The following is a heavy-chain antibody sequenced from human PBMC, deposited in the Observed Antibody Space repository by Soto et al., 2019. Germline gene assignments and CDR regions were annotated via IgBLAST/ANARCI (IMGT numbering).Heavy chain of an antibody. CDR2: ISSSTHHT. D-gene: IGHD6-13*01. CDR3: GRGSGAAADNFDF. J-gene: IGHJ4*02. V-gene: IGHV3-11*05. Sequence: QVQLVESGGGLVKPGGSLRLSCAVSGFTFSDYYMTWIRQAPGKGLEWVSYISSSTHHTNYADSVKGRITTSRDNTKNSLFLQTNRLTAEATALYYCGRGSGAAADNFDFRGQGTLVTVSS. CDR1: GFTFSDYY.